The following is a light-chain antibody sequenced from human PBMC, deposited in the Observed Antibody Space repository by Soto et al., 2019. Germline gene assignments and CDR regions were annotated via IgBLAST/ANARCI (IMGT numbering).Light chain of an antibody. CDR1: QSVSSSF. Sequence: IVLTQSAGTLSLYPGERATLSCRASQSVSSSFLAWYQQKPGLAPRLLIYSAFSRATGIPDRFSGSGSGTDFTLTISRLEPEDFAVYYCQHYSNSPSITFGQGTRLEIK. CDR3: QHYSNSPSIT. CDR2: SAF. V-gene: IGKV3-20*01. J-gene: IGKJ5*01.